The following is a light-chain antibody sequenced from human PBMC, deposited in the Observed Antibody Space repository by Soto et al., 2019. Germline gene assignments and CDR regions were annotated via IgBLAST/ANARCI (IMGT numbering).Light chain of an antibody. CDR3: QQTYSTLWT. V-gene: IGKV1-39*01. Sequence: DIQVTQFPSSLSPSIGDRVTITCRASQSISNYLNWYQLKPGKAPKLLIYAASGLQSGVPSRFSGSGSGTDFTLTINGLQPEDSATYYCQQTYSTLWTFAQGTRVEIK. J-gene: IGKJ1*01. CDR2: AAS. CDR1: QSISNY.